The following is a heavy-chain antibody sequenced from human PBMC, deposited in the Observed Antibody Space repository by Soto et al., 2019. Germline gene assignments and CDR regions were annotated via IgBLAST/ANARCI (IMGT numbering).Heavy chain of an antibody. V-gene: IGHV4-34*01. D-gene: IGHD1-26*01. Sequence: QVQLQQWGAGPLKPSETLSLTCAVSGGPLSDYYWPWIRQSPGKGLEWIGEIHPSGSTYYNPSLRSRGTISADTSQNQFSLQLTSLTAADPAIYHCARGRDEYKVGNVWGHGTTVTVSS. CDR1: GGPLSDYY. J-gene: IGHJ6*02. CDR3: ARGRDEYKVGNV. CDR2: IHPSGST.